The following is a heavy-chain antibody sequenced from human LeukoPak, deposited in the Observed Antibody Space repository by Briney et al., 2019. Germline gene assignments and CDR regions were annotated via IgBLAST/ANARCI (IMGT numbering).Heavy chain of an antibody. D-gene: IGHD3-3*01. V-gene: IGHV1-18*01. Sequence: ASVKVSCTASGYTFTSYGISWVRQAPGQGLEWMGWISAYNGNTNYAQKLQGRVTMTTDTSTSTAYMELRSLRSDDPAVYYCARSLPDYDFWSGSTVLNSYYGMDVWGQGTTVTVSS. CDR1: GYTFTSYG. J-gene: IGHJ6*02. CDR3: ARSLPDYDFWSGSTVLNSYYGMDV. CDR2: ISAYNGNT.